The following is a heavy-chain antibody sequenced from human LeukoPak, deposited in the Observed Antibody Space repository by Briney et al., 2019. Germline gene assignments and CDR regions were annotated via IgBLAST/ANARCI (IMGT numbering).Heavy chain of an antibody. D-gene: IGHD3-10*01. V-gene: IGHV4-34*01. CDR2: IHNSGTT. J-gene: IGHJ4*02. CDR1: GGSISGYF. Sequence: SETLSLTCTVSGGSISGYFWSWIRQSSGKGLERIGEIHNSGTTDYNPSLNSRVTISEDTSKNQFYLNLSSVTAADTAVYYCARRYYYNLGSFPFDFWGQGTLVTVSS. CDR3: ARRYYYNLGSFPFDF.